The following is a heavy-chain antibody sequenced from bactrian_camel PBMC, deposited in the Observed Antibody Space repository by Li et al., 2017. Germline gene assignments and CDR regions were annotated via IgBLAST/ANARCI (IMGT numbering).Heavy chain of an antibody. CDR3: AADLVTDEPSLVETEYYY. D-gene: IGHD1*01. J-gene: IGHJ4*01. Sequence: VQLVESGGGSVQAGGSLTLSCVASGYIDKRNCMGWVRQIAGEGREGIATIYNGGGSTWYHGSVKGRFTISRDGAKNIIALQMDSLKPEDTATYYCAADLVTDEPSLVETEYYYWGQGTQVTVS. CDR1: GYIDKRNC. CDR2: IYNGGGST. V-gene: IGHV3S40*01.